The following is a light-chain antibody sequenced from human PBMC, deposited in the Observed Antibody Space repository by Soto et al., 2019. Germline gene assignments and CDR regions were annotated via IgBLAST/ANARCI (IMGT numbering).Light chain of an antibody. CDR1: SSNTGAGYD. CDR3: QSYDSSLSAV. V-gene: IGLV1-40*01. CDR2: GNS. Sequence: QSVLTQPPSVSGAPGQRVTISCTGSSSNTGAGYDVHWYQQLPGTAPKLLIYGNSNRPSGVPDRFSGSKSGTSASLAITGLQAEDEADYYCQSYDSSLSAVFGTGTKLTVL. J-gene: IGLJ1*01.